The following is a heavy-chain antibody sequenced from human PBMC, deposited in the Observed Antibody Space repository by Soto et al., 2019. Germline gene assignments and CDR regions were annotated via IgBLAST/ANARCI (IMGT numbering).Heavy chain of an antibody. CDR1: GFTVSSNY. D-gene: IGHD6-19*01. CDR3: ARDLNQWTIGEYGMDV. V-gene: IGHV3-53*01. Sequence: PGGSLRLSCAASGFTVSSNYMSWVRQAPGKGLEWVSVIYSGGSTYYADSVKGRFTISRDNSKNTLYLQMNSLRAEDTAVYYCARDLNQWTIGEYGMDVWGQGTTVTVSS. J-gene: IGHJ6*02. CDR2: IYSGGST.